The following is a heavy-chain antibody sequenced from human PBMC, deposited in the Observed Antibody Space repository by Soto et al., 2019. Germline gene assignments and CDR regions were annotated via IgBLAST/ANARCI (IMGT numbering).Heavy chain of an antibody. Sequence: PSETLSLTCTVSGGSVSSGSYYWSWIRQPPGKGLEWIGYIYYSGSTNYNPSLKSRVTISVDTSKNQFSLKLSSVTAADTAVYYCARDAPVDTAMVLDYWGQGTLVTVSS. V-gene: IGHV4-61*01. D-gene: IGHD5-18*01. CDR2: IYYSGST. CDR3: ARDAPVDTAMVLDY. J-gene: IGHJ4*02. CDR1: GGSVSSGSYY.